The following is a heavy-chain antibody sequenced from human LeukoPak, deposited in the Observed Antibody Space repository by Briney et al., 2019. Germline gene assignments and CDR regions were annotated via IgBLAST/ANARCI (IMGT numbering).Heavy chain of an antibody. Sequence: GGSLRLSCAASGFTFSSCAMHWVRQAPGKGLEWVAVISYDGSNKYYADSVKGRFTISRDNSKNTLYLQMNSLRAEDTAVYYCARSRIGVEDYWGQGTLVTVSS. J-gene: IGHJ4*02. CDR3: ARSRIGVEDY. CDR1: GFTFSSCA. V-gene: IGHV3-30-3*01. D-gene: IGHD3-10*01. CDR2: ISYDGSNK.